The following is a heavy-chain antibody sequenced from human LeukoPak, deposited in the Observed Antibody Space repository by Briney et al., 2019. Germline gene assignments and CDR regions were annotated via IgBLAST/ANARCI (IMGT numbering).Heavy chain of an antibody. V-gene: IGHV4-34*01. J-gene: IGHJ4*02. CDR3: ARGYSGYDC. CDR2: INHSGST. CDR1: GGSFSGYY. Sequence: ATLSLTCAVYGGSFSGYYWSWIRQPPGKGLEWIGEINHSGSTNYNPSLKSRVTISVDTSKNQFSLKLSSVTAADTAVYYCARGYSGYDCWGQGTLVTVSS. D-gene: IGHD5-12*01.